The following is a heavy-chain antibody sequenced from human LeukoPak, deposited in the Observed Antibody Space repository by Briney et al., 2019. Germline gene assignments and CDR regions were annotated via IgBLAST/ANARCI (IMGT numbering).Heavy chain of an antibody. CDR3: ARDQGLLWFGELLQSFDY. J-gene: IGHJ4*02. CDR2: ISAYNGNT. D-gene: IGHD3-10*01. CDR1: GYTFTSYG. V-gene: IGHV1-18*01. Sequence: GASVKVSCKASGYTFTSYGISWVRQAPGQGLEWMGWISAYNGNTNYAQKLQGRVTMTTDTSTRTAYMELRSLRSDDTAVYYCARDQGLLWFGELLQSFDYWGQGTLVTVSS.